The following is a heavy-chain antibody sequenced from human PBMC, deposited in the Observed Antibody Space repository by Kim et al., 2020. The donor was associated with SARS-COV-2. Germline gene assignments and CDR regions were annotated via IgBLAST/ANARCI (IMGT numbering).Heavy chain of an antibody. CDR3: ARDENIVVVPAAISFFDY. CDR2: ISTSSSAI. D-gene: IGHD2-2*01. J-gene: IGHJ4*02. V-gene: IGHV3-48*04. Sequence: GGSLRLSCTASGFTFSTYSMNWVRQAPGKGLEWVSYISTSSSAIHYADSVKGRFTISRDNAKNSLYLQMNSLRADDTAVYYCARDENIVVVPAAISFFDYWGQGTLVTVSS. CDR1: GFTFSTYS.